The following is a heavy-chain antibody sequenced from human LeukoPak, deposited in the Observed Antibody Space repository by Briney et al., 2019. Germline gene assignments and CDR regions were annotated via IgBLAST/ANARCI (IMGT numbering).Heavy chain of an antibody. Sequence: GESLKITCKGSGYSFTSYWIDWVRQMPGKGLEWMGIIYPGDSDTRYSPSFQGQVTISADKSISTAYLQWSSLKASDTAMYYCARLSLVVVPAAHFDYWGQGTLVTVSS. CDR2: IYPGDSDT. V-gene: IGHV5-51*01. CDR3: ARLSLVVVPAAHFDY. CDR1: GYSFTSYW. J-gene: IGHJ4*02. D-gene: IGHD2-2*01.